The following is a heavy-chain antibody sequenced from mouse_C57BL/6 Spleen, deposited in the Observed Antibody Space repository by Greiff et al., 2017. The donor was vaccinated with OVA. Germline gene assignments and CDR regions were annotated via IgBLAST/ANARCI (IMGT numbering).Heavy chain of an antibody. CDR3: TRNDY. CDR2: IDPETGGT. Sequence: VQLQQSGAELVRPGASVTLSCTASGYTFTDYEMHWVKQTPVHGLEWIGAIDPETGGTAYNQKFKGKAILTADNSTSTAYIALRSLTSEDSTVYDCTRNDYWGQGTTLTVSS. J-gene: IGHJ2*01. V-gene: IGHV1-15*01. CDR1: GYTFTDYE.